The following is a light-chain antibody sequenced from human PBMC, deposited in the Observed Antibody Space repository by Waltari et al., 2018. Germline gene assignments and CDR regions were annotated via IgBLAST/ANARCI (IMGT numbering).Light chain of an antibody. V-gene: IGLV2-11*01. J-gene: IGLJ3*02. CDR3: CSYAGAYTVV. Sequence: QSALTQPHSVSASPVQSVTIPCSGSINDVGVEDYVSWYQQLPGKAPNLILYDVVKRPSGVPSRLSGSKYGTPASLTISGLQTDDEATYYCCSYAGAYTVVFGGVTKLTVL. CDR1: INDVGVEDY. CDR2: DVV.